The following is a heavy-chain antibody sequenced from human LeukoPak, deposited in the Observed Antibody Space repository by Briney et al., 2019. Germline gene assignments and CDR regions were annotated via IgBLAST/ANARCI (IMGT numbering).Heavy chain of an antibody. CDR1: GFTFISYA. V-gene: IGHV3-30-3*01. D-gene: IGHD3-9*01. Sequence: PGGSLRLSCAASGFTFISYAMHWVRQAPGKGLEWVAVISYDGSNKYYADSVKGRFTISRDNSKNTLYLQMNSLRAEDTAVYYCARDRGRDFDWLPYNWFDRWGQGTLVTVSA. CDR2: ISYDGSNK. CDR3: ARDRGRDFDWLPYNWFDR. J-gene: IGHJ5*02.